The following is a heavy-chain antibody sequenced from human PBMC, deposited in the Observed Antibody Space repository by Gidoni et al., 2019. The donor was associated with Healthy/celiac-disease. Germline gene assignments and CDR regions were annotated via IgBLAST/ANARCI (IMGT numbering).Heavy chain of an antibody. CDR3: ARGGTMTSRVSVSGMDV. V-gene: IGHV4-4*02. D-gene: IGHD3-22*01. Sequence: QVQLQESGPGLVTPSGTLSLTCAVPGGPISSSHWWSWVRQPPGKGLEWIGEIYHSGSTNYNPSLKSRVTISVDKSKNQFSLKLSSVTAADTAVYYCARGGTMTSRVSVSGMDVWGQGTTVTVSS. J-gene: IGHJ6*02. CDR2: IYHSGST. CDR1: GGPISSSHW.